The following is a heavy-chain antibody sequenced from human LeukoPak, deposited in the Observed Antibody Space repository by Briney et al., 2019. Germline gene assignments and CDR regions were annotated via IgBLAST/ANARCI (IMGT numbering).Heavy chain of an antibody. CDR3: VKAPSGLIKGSYDL. Sequence: PGGSLRLSCVASGFIFSDYAVTWVRQVPGKGLVWVSSIDVSEGTTHYADSVKGRFTISRDNSKNTLYLQMNSLGVDDTAIYYCVKAPSGLIKGSYDLWGQGTMVTVSS. CDR1: GFIFSDYA. D-gene: IGHD3-10*01. CDR2: IDVSEGTT. V-gene: IGHV3-23*01. J-gene: IGHJ3*01.